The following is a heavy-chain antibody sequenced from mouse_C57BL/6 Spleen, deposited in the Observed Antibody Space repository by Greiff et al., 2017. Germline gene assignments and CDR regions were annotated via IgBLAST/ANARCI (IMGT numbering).Heavy chain of an antibody. D-gene: IGHD1-1*01. CDR3: TRTPSSDYFDY. J-gene: IGHJ2*02. V-gene: IGHV1-69*01. CDR2: IDPSDSYT. CDR1: GYTFTSYW. Sequence: QVQPPHPFSYLLMPGSSVKLSCKASGYTFTSYWMHWVKQRPGQGLEWIGEIDPSDSYTNYNQKFKGKSTLTVDKSSSTAYMQLSSLTSEDSAVCYCTRTPSSDYFDYWGQGTSLTVSS.